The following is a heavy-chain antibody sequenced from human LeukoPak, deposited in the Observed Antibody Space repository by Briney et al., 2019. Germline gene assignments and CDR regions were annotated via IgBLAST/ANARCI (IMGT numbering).Heavy chain of an antibody. CDR3: ARSGLATCHY. CDR1: GFIFTDYA. J-gene: IGHJ4*02. Sequence: RGSLRLSCQASGFIFTDYAMSWVRQAPGKGLEWVSSINNGAGATFFADSVKGRFTISRDDSRGMVYLQMNSLTAEDTAVYYCARSGLATCHYWGQGTLVTVSS. CDR2: INNGAGAT. D-gene: IGHD3-10*01. V-gene: IGHV3-23*01.